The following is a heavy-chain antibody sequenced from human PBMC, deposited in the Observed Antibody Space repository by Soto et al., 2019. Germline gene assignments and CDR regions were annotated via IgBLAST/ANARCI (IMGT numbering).Heavy chain of an antibody. V-gene: IGHV1-18*04. CDR2: VSGHNGNT. CDR1: GYTFSSYG. J-gene: IGHJ6*02. CDR3: ARGLFALRDLHYGMDV. D-gene: IGHD2-21*01. Sequence: QVQVVQSGAEVKKPGASVRVSCKASGYTFSSYGVSWVRQAPGQGLEWMGWVSGHNGNTYYAQKLQGRVTMTTDTPTSTAYMELRSLRADDTAVYYCARGLFALRDLHYGMDVWGQGTTVTVSS.